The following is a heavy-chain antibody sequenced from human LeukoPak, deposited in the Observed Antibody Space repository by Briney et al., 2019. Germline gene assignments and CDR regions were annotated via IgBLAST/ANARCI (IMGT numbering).Heavy chain of an antibody. CDR3: ASHKGYSNNYFDY. CDR2: IYYSGST. D-gene: IGHD6-13*01. J-gene: IGHJ4*01. CDR1: GGSISSGGYY. Sequence: SETLSLTCTVSGGSISSGGYYWSWIRQHPGKGLEWIGYIYYSGSTYYNPSLKSRVTISVDTSKNQFSLKLSSVTAADTALYFRASHKGYSNNYFDYWGQGTLVTVSS. V-gene: IGHV4-31*03.